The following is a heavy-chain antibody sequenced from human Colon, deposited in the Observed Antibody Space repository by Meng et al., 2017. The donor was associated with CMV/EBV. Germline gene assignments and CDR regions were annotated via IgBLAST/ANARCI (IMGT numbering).Heavy chain of an antibody. J-gene: IGHJ4*02. D-gene: IGHD6-19*01. V-gene: IGHV1-2*02. Sequence: QVQVMQSGAGVKDPGASVKVSCNTSGHPFSEYYMHWVRQAPGQGLEWMGWIRSDGSAANYAQKFRGRVTMTRDASVSTAYMELSGLTSDDTAVYFCVRSSGWSLFDYWGPGALVTASS. CDR1: GHPFSEYY. CDR2: IRSDGSAA. CDR3: VRSSGWSLFDY.